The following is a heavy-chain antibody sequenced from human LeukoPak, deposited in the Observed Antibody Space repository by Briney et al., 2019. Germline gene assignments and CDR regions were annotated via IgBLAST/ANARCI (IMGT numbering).Heavy chain of an antibody. CDR3: AKGGPTGSNYFDF. Sequence: GGSLRLSCAASGFTFDDYAMHWVRQAPGKGLEWVSVISGSGYYSYYADSVKGRFTVSRDNSKTTLYLQMNSLRADDTAVYYCAKGGPTGSNYFDFWGQGTLVTVSS. D-gene: IGHD1-26*01. V-gene: IGHV3-23*01. CDR2: ISGSGYYS. J-gene: IGHJ4*02. CDR1: GFTFDDYA.